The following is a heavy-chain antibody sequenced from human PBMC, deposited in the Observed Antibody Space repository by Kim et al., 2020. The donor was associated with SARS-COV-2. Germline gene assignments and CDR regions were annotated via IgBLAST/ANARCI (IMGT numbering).Heavy chain of an antibody. CDR1: GGSISSSNW. V-gene: IGHV4-4*02. CDR2: IYHSGST. D-gene: IGHD3-10*01. J-gene: IGHJ4*02. Sequence: SETLSLTCAVSGGSISSSNWWSWVRQPPGKGLEWIGEIYHSGSTNYNPSLKSRVTISIDKSKNQFSLKLSSVTAADTAVYYCARRLLWFGETPYYFDYWGPGTLVTVSS. CDR3: ARRLLWFGETPYYFDY.